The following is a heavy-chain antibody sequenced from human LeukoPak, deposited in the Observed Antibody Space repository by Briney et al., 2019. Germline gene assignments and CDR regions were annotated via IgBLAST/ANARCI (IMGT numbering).Heavy chain of an antibody. J-gene: IGHJ3*02. CDR1: GSSISSYY. Sequence: SETLSLTCTVSGSSISSYYWSWIRQPPGKGLELIGYIYYSGSTNYNPSLKSRVTISGDTSKNQFSLELSSVTAADTAVYYCARGPTHPYSSSWGKYAFDIWGQGTMVTVSS. V-gene: IGHV4-59*01. CDR2: IYYSGST. CDR3: ARGPTHPYSSSWGKYAFDI. D-gene: IGHD6-13*01.